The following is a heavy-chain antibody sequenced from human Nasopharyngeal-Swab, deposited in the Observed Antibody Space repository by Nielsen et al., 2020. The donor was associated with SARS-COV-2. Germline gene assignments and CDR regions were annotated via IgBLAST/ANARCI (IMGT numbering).Heavy chain of an antibody. CDR3: AREGRLWLPDY. Sequence: ASVKVSCKASGYTFTSYGISWVRQAPGQGLEWMGWISGYNGKTNYAQMLQGRITMTTDTSTSTAYMELRSLKSDDTAVYYSAREGRLWLPDYWGQGTLVTVSS. D-gene: IGHD5-18*01. CDR1: GYTFTSYG. CDR2: ISGYNGKT. J-gene: IGHJ4*02. V-gene: IGHV1-18*01.